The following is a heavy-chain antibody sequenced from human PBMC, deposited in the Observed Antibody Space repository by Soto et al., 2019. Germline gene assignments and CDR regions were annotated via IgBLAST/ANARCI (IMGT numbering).Heavy chain of an antibody. J-gene: IGHJ4*02. Sequence: SHTLSLTCTVSGGSISSSSYHWSWIRQHPGKGLEWIGNIYYSGSSYYNPSLKSRATISIDTSKDQFSLRLGSVTAADTAVYYCARVEGSSYYFRHDCWGRGTLVTVSS. CDR2: IYYSGSS. V-gene: IGHV4-31*03. CDR1: GGSISSSSYH. D-gene: IGHD1-26*01. CDR3: ARVEGSSYYFRHDC.